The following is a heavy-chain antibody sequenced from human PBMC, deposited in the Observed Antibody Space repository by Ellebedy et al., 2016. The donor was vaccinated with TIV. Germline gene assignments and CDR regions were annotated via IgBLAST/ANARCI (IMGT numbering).Heavy chain of an antibody. CDR2: KKQDGSEK. D-gene: IGHD2-8*01. Sequence: GGSLRLSXAASGFTFSSYWMSWVRQAPGKGLEWVANKKQDGSEKYYVDSVKGRFTVSRDNAKNSLFLQMNSLRDEDTAVYYCATSNGHLDHWGQGTLVTASS. CDR3: ATSNGHLDH. J-gene: IGHJ4*02. V-gene: IGHV3-7*01. CDR1: GFTFSSYW.